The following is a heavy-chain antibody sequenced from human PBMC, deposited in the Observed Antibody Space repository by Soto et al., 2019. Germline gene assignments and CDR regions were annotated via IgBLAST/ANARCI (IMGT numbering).Heavy chain of an antibody. J-gene: IGHJ5*02. CDR2: IYYSGST. Sequence: QLQLQESGPGLVKPSETLSLTCTVSGGSISSSSYYWGWIRQPPGKGLEWIGSIYYSGSTYYNPSLKSRVTISVDTSKNQFSLKLSSVTAADTAVYYCARHVPGQPIDQSNWFDPWGQGTLVTVSS. D-gene: IGHD6-13*01. CDR1: GGSISSSSYY. V-gene: IGHV4-39*01. CDR3: ARHVPGQPIDQSNWFDP.